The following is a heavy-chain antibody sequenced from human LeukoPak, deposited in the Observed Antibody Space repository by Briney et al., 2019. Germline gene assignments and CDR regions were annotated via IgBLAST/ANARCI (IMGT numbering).Heavy chain of an antibody. D-gene: IGHD3-16*01. CDR1: RYTFTGYY. Sequence: ASVKVSCKASRYTFTGYYMNWVRQAPGQGLEWMGWINTNTGNPTYAQGFTGRFVFSLDTSVSTAYLQISSLKAEDTAVYYCARDFLGVLGAFDIWGQGTMVTVSS. CDR2: INTNTGNP. CDR3: ARDFLGVLGAFDI. J-gene: IGHJ3*02. V-gene: IGHV7-4-1*02.